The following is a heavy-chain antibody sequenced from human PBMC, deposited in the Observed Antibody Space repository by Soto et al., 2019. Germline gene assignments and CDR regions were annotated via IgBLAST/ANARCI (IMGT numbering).Heavy chain of an antibody. CDR3: ATRTCGGDCIWYFDL. CDR2: FDPEDGET. D-gene: IGHD2-21*02. J-gene: IGHJ2*01. CDR1: GYTLTELS. V-gene: IGHV1-24*01. Sequence: QVQLVQSGAEVKKPGASVKVSCKVSGYTLTELSMHWVRQAPGKGLEWMGGFDPEDGETIYAQKFQGRVTMTEDTSADTAYVELSSLRSEDTAVYYCATRTCGGDCIWYFDLWGRGTLVTVSS.